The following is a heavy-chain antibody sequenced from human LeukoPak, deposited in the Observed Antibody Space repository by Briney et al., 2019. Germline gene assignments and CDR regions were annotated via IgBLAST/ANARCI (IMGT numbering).Heavy chain of an antibody. CDR1: GYTFTGYY. V-gene: IGHV1-2*02. CDR3: ARDLNLVPAAYDY. J-gene: IGHJ4*02. D-gene: IGHD2-2*01. CDR2: INPNSGGT. Sequence: GASVKVSCKASGYTFTGYYMHWLRQAPGQGLEWMGWINPNSGGTNYAQKFQGRVTMARDTSISTAYMELSRLRSDDTAVYYCARDLNLVPAAYDYWGQGTLVTVSS.